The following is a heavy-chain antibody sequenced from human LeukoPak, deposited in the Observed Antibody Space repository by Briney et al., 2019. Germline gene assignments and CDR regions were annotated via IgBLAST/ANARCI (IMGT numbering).Heavy chain of an antibody. Sequence: GGSLRLSCAAFGFTFSSYAVSWVRQAPGKGLEWVSVISGSGDITYYADSVKGRFTISRDNSKNTLYLQMNSLRAEDTAVYYCAQDGKTSGWQVRGRGTLVTVSS. D-gene: IGHD6-19*01. J-gene: IGHJ2*01. CDR2: ISGSGDIT. V-gene: IGHV3-23*01. CDR3: AQDGKTSGWQV. CDR1: GFTFSSYA.